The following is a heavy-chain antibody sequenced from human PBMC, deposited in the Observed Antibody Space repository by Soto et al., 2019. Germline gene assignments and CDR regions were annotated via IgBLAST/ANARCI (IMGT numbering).Heavy chain of an antibody. CDR3: AREACYQLIGQQLPDY. CDR2: IWHDGSNK. Sequence: QVQLVESGGGVVQPGRSLRLSCAASGFTFSNYGMNWVRQAPNKGLEWVAGIWHDGSNKYHATSVEGRFTISRANSNNTLYLQMNSLRVEDTAVYYCAREACYQLIGQQLPDYWGQGTLVTVSS. D-gene: IGHD6-13*01. J-gene: IGHJ4*02. CDR1: GFTFSNYG. V-gene: IGHV3-33*01.